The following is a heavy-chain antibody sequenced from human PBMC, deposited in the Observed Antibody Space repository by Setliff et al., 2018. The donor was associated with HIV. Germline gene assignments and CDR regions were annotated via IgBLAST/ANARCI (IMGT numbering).Heavy chain of an antibody. J-gene: IGHJ6*03. Sequence: SETLSLTCAVYGGSFSGYYWSWIRQPPGKGLEWIGEINHSGSTYYNPSLKSRVTISVDTSKNQFSLNLSSVTAADTAVYYCARHGAFYYYYYMDVWGKGTTVTVSS. V-gene: IGHV4-34*01. CDR2: INHSGST. CDR3: ARHGAFYYYYYMDV. CDR1: GGSFSGYY.